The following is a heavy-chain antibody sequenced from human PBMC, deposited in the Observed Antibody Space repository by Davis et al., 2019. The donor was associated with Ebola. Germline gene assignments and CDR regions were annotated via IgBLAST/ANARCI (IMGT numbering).Heavy chain of an antibody. CDR1: SYTFTSYY. D-gene: IGHD6-13*01. J-gene: IGHJ6*04. V-gene: IGHV1-8*02. CDR2: MNPNSGNT. Sequence: ASSQVSCYASSYTFTSYYMHCVRQATGHGLEWMGWMNPNSGNTGYAQKFQGRSTMTRNTSISKAYIELTSMRSEDTAVYYCARHDYIAAAGTLLYYYGMDVWGKGTTVTVSS. CDR3: ARHDYIAAAGTLLYYYGMDV.